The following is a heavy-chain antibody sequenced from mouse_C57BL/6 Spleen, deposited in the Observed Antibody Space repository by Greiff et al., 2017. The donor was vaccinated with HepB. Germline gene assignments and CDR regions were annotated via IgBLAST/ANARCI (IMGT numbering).Heavy chain of an antibody. D-gene: IGHD1-1*01. CDR2: INYDGSST. Sequence: EVQVVESEGGLVQPGSSMKLSCTASGFTFSDYYMAWVRQVPEKGLEWVANINYDGSSTYYLDSLKSRFIISRDNAKNILYLQMSSLKSEDTATYYGAREGDYGSTGYFDVWGTGTTVTVSS. CDR1: GFTFSDYY. CDR3: AREGDYGSTGYFDV. J-gene: IGHJ1*03. V-gene: IGHV5-16*01.